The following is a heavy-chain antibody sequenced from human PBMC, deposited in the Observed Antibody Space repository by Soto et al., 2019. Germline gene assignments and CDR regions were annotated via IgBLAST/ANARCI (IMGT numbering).Heavy chain of an antibody. Sequence: SETLSLTCAVYGGSFSGYYLSWIRQPPGKGLEWIGEINHSGSTNYNPSLKSRVTISVDTSKNQFSLKLSSVTAADTAVYYCARKGGYSYGRLYYYYYMDVWGKGTTVTVSS. CDR3: ARKGGYSYGRLYYYYYMDV. CDR1: GGSFSGYY. V-gene: IGHV4-34*01. D-gene: IGHD5-18*01. CDR2: INHSGST. J-gene: IGHJ6*03.